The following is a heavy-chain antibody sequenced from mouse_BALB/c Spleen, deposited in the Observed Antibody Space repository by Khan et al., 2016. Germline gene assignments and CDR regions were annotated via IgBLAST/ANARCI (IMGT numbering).Heavy chain of an antibody. CDR1: GYTFTNYG. CDR3: ARNYDYAPFAY. Sequence: QIQLVQSGPELKKPGETVKISCKASGYTFTNYGMNWVKQAPGKGLKWMGWINTYTGEPTYADDFKGRFAFSLETSASTAYLQINNLKNEDTATXFCARNYDYAPFAYWGQGTLVTVSA. J-gene: IGHJ3*01. D-gene: IGHD2-4*01. V-gene: IGHV9-3-1*01. CDR2: INTYTGEP.